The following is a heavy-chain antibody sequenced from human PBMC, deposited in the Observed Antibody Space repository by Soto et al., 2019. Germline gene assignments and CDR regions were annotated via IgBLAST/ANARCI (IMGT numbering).Heavy chain of an antibody. CDR1: GGSISRYF. D-gene: IGHD2-21*01. CDR3: AHFSDLEWFDP. J-gene: IGHJ5*02. CDR2: IFYTGST. V-gene: IGHV4-59*01. Sequence: QVQLQESGPGLVRPSETLSLTCTVSGGSISRYFWSWIRQSPGKGLEWIGYIFYTGSTTYNPSLRTRGTLSIDTSKSLLSLKLSSLPAADTAVYYCAHFSDLEWFDPWGPGTLVTVSS.